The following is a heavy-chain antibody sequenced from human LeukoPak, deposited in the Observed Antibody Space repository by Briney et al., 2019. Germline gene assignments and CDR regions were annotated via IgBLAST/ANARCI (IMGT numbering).Heavy chain of an antibody. D-gene: IGHD3-22*01. CDR2: IYYSGST. Sequence: SETLSLTCTVSGGSISSYYWSWIRQPPGKGLEWIGYIYYSGSTNYNPSLKSRVTISVDMSKNQFSLKLSSVTAADTAVYYCARATDYYDSSGYPRPYYFDYWGQGTLVTVSS. J-gene: IGHJ4*02. CDR1: GGSISSYY. CDR3: ARATDYYDSSGYPRPYYFDY. V-gene: IGHV4-59*12.